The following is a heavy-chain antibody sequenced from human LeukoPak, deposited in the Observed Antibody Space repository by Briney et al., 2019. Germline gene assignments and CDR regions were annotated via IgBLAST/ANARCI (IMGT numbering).Heavy chain of an antibody. V-gene: IGHV3-21*03. CDR2: ISSSSSYI. CDR1: GFTFTTYT. Sequence: GGSLSLSCAASGFTFTTYTMNWVRQAPGKGLEWVSSISSSSSYIYYADSVKGRFTISRDNAKNSLYLQMNSLRAEDTAVYYCARIYSSSSSRGAFDIWGQGTMVTVSS. D-gene: IGHD6-6*01. CDR3: ARIYSSSSSRGAFDI. J-gene: IGHJ3*02.